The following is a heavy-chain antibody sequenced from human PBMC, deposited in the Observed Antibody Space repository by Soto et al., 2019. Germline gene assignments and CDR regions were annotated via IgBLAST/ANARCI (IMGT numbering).Heavy chain of an antibody. V-gene: IGHV5-51*01. CDR3: ARRVLGTGDAFDI. J-gene: IGHJ3*02. D-gene: IGHD1-1*01. Sequence: GESLKSSCKGSGYSFTSYWIGWVRQMPGKGLEWMGIIYPGDSDTRYSPSFQGQVTISADKSISTAYLQWSSLKASDTAMYYCARRVLGTGDAFDIWGQGTMVTVSS. CDR2: IYPGDSDT. CDR1: GYSFTSYW.